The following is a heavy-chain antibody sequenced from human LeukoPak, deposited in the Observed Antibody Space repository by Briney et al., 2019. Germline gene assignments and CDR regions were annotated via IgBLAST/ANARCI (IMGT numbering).Heavy chain of an antibody. D-gene: IGHD5-24*01. CDR1: GYTFTSYY. Sequence: ASVKVSCKASGYTFTSYYMHWVRQAPGQGLEWMGIINPSGGSTSYAQKFQGRVTMTRDMSTSTVYMELSSLRSEDTAVYYCATPKMATAFKGWYYFDYWGQGTLVTVSS. CDR2: INPSGGST. CDR3: ATPKMATAFKGWYYFDY. J-gene: IGHJ4*02. V-gene: IGHV1-46*01.